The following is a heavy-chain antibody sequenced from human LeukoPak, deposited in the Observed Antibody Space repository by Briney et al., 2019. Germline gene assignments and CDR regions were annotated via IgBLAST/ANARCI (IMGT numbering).Heavy chain of an antibody. V-gene: IGHV1-24*01. CDR1: GYTLTELS. J-gene: IGHJ5*02. D-gene: IGHD5-18*01. Sequence: ASVKVSCKVSGYTLTELSMHWVRQAPGKGLEWMGGFDPEDGETIYAQKFQGRVTVTEDTSTDTAYMELSSLRSEDTAVYYCAREGSYGYSWFDPWGQGTLVTVSS. CDR3: AREGSYGYSWFDP. CDR2: FDPEDGET.